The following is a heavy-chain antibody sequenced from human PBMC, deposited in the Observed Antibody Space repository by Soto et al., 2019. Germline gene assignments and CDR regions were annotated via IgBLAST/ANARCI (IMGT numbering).Heavy chain of an antibody. CDR3: ARWGTGNYYYYGMDV. CDR1: GFSAKYYA. CDR2: INGKGDGT. Sequence: GGSLRLSCEASGFSAKYYAMTWVRQAPGKGLEWVSTINGKGDGTDYADSVKGRFTISRDNAKNSLYLQMNSLRAEDTAVYYCARWGTGNYYYYGMDVWGQGTTVTVSS. V-gene: IGHV3-23*01. D-gene: IGHD3-16*01. J-gene: IGHJ6*02.